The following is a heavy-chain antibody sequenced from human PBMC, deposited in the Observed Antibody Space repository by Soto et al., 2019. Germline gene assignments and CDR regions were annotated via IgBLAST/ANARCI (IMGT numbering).Heavy chain of an antibody. CDR1: GGSVSSGGFY. CDR3: ARQTSPWGFDV. V-gene: IGHV4-61*08. CDR2: VYHGGFT. J-gene: IGHJ6*02. D-gene: IGHD7-27*01. Sequence: QVELKESGPGLVKPSETLSLTCTVSGGSVSSGGFYYHWIRQPPGKGLEWIGYVYHGGFTNYSPSLKSRLTISVDPSATRISLMLASVTSVDTAVYYCARQTSPWGFDVWGQGTTVTVSS.